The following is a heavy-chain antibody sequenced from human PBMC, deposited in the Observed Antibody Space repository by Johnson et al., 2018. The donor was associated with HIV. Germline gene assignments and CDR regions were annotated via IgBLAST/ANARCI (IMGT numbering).Heavy chain of an antibody. CDR1: GFTFSSYW. CDR3: ARGGANYYDSSGYYGAFDI. D-gene: IGHD3-22*01. J-gene: IGHJ3*02. Sequence: VQLVESGGGLVQPGRSLRLSCAASGFTFSSYWMSWVRQAPGKGLEWVSVIYSGESTYYADSVRGRFTISRDNSKNTLYLKMNSLRAEDTAVYYCARGGANYYDSSGYYGAFDIWGQGTMVTVSS. V-gene: IGHV3-66*01. CDR2: IYSGEST.